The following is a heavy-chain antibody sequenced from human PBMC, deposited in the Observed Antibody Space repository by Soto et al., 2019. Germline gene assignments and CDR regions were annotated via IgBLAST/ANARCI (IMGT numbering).Heavy chain of an antibody. CDR2: INLNSGGT. V-gene: IGHV1-2*04. Sequence: ASVKVSCKASGYTFTGYYMHWVRQAPGQGLEWMGWINLNSGGTNYAQKFQGWVTMTRDTSISTAYMELSRLRSDGTAVYYCARHDSSGYYSAFDIWGQGTMVTVSS. J-gene: IGHJ3*02. CDR1: GYTFTGYY. CDR3: ARHDSSGYYSAFDI. D-gene: IGHD3-22*01.